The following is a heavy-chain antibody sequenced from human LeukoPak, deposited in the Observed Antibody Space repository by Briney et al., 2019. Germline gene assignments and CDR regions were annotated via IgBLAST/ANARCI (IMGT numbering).Heavy chain of an antibody. CDR2: ISSSSSYI. V-gene: IGHV3-21*01. D-gene: IGHD6-19*01. J-gene: IGHJ4*02. CDR3: ARGETSIAVAGEIDY. CDR1: GFTLSSYS. Sequence: GGSLRLSCAASGFTLSSYSMNWVRQAPGKGLEWVSSISSSSSYIYYADSVKGRFTISRDNAKNSLYLQMNSLRAEDTAVYYCARGETSIAVAGEIDYWGQGTLVTVSS.